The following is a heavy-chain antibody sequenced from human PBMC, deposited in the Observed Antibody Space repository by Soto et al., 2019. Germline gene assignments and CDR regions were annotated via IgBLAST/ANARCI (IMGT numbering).Heavy chain of an antibody. Sequence: ESGGGLVQPGGSLRLSCAVSGFTYGAYEMNWVHQAPGKGLEWVAYISSSGSIRYYADSVQGRFTISRDNANNSLYLQMNSLRAEDTAVYYCARELRTLDRGVTYSMDVWGQGTTVTVTS. V-gene: IGHV3-48*03. J-gene: IGHJ6*02. D-gene: IGHD3-10*01. CDR3: ARELRTLDRGVTYSMDV. CDR2: ISSSGSIR. CDR1: GFTYGAYE.